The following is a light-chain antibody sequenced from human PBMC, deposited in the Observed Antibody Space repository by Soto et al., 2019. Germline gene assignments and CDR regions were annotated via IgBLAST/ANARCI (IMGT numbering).Light chain of an antibody. Sequence: QSVLTQPPSVSGAPGQRVTISCTGNNSNLGAGYDVHWYQQLPGAAPKLVIFGNRNRPSGVPERFSGSKSGTSASLAITGLQAEDEAEYFCCSSAPESTYVFGTGTKLTVL. CDR3: CSSAPESTYV. J-gene: IGLJ1*01. CDR2: GNR. CDR1: NSNLGAGYD. V-gene: IGLV1-40*01.